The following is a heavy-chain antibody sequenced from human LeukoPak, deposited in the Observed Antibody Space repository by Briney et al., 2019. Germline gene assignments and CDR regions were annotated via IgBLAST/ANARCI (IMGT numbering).Heavy chain of an antibody. CDR3: ARVESGYSFRHYYYYMDV. V-gene: IGHV4-4*07. CDR1: GGSISSYY. Sequence: SETLSLTCTVSGGSISSYYWSWLRQPAGKGLEWIGRINTSGSTNYNPSLKSRVTMSVDTSKNQFSLKLSSVTAADTAVYYCARVESGYSFRHYYYYMDVWGKGTTVTVSS. CDR2: INTSGST. D-gene: IGHD3-3*01. J-gene: IGHJ6*03.